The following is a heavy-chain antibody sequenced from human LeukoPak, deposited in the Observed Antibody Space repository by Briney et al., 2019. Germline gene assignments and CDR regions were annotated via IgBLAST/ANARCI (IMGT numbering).Heavy chain of an antibody. Sequence: AGGSLRLSCAASSFTFSNYDMHWVRQAPGKGLEWVSAISSSSSYIYYADSIKGRFTISRDNAENSLYLQMNSLRAVDTAVYFCARGEEKATITALDSWGQGTLVTVSS. J-gene: IGHJ4*02. D-gene: IGHD5-24*01. CDR1: SFTFSNYD. CDR2: ISSSSSYI. V-gene: IGHV3-21*01. CDR3: ARGEEKATITALDS.